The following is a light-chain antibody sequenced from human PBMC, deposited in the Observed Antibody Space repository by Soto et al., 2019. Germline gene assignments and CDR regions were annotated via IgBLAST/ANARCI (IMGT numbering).Light chain of an antibody. CDR3: AAWDDSLYSPV. CDR1: ISNIGTNP. V-gene: IGLV1-44*01. Sequence: QSVLTQPPSASGTPGQRVTISCSGTISNIGTNPVIWYQQLPGAAPKLLIYNSNQRPSGVPDRFSGSKSGTSASLAISGLQSDDEADYYCAAWDDSLYSPVFGGGTKLTVL. J-gene: IGLJ2*01. CDR2: NSN.